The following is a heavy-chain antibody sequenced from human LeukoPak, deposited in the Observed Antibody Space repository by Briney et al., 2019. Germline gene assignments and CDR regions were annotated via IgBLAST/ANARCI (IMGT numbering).Heavy chain of an antibody. Sequence: PGGSLRLSCGASGFTFRNFWMNWVRQAPGKGLEWVANIKDDGSDKYYVDSVKGRFSISRDNSKNTLYLQMNSLRAEDTAVYYCAKDGGWYSYGHGPSFDYWGQGTLVTVSS. J-gene: IGHJ4*02. CDR3: AKDGGWYSYGHGPSFDY. V-gene: IGHV3-7*01. CDR2: IKDDGSDK. CDR1: GFTFRNFW. D-gene: IGHD5-18*01.